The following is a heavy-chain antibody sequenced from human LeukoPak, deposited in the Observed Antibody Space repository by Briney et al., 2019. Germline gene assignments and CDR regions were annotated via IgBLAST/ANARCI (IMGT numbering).Heavy chain of an antibody. J-gene: IGHJ4*02. D-gene: IGHD2-2*01. CDR2: IYPGDSDT. CDR1: GYTFTNYW. V-gene: IGHV5-51*01. Sequence: GESLKISCKSSGYTFTNYWIGWVRQMPGKGLEWLGIIYPGDSDTRYSPSFQGQVTISADKSISTAYLRWTSLKASDTAMYYCARTMGYCSGTTCYGHFDYWGQGTLVTVSS. CDR3: ARTMGYCSGTTCYGHFDY.